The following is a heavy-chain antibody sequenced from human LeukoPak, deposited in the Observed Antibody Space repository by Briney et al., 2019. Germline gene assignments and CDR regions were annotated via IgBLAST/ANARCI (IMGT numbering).Heavy chain of an antibody. Sequence: GGSLRLSCAASGFTFSSYGMHWVRQAPGKGLEWVAVISYDGSNKYYADSVKGRFTISRDNSKNTLYLQMNSLRAEDTAVYYCAKDRAVNTPLGAFDIWGQGTMVTVSS. CDR2: ISYDGSNK. V-gene: IGHV3-30*18. CDR1: GFTFSSYG. J-gene: IGHJ3*02. CDR3: AKDRAVNTPLGAFDI. D-gene: IGHD4-11*01.